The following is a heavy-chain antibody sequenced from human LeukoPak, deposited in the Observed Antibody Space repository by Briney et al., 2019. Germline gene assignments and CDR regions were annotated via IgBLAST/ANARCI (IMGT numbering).Heavy chain of an antibody. CDR2: IYYSGST. Sequence: SETLSLTCTVSGGSISSYYWSWIRQPPGKGLEWIGYIYYSGSTNYNPSLKSRVTISVDTSKNQFSLKLSSVTAADTAVYYCARLQSGGYFQHWGQGTLVTVSS. V-gene: IGHV4-59*08. J-gene: IGHJ1*01. D-gene: IGHD3-3*01. CDR1: GGSISSYY. CDR3: ARLQSGGYFQH.